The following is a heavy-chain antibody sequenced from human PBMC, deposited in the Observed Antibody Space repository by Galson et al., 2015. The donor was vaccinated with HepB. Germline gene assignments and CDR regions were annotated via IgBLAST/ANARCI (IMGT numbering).Heavy chain of an antibody. D-gene: IGHD3-22*01. CDR1: GGSIRSDY. Sequence: ETLSLTCTVSGGSIRSDYWSWIRQPPGKGLEWIGYIYNSGSTNYNPSLKSRVTISVDTSKNQFSLKLSSVTAADTAVYYCARTYYYDSSGHTVFDYWGQGTLVTVSS. J-gene: IGHJ4*02. CDR2: IYNSGST. V-gene: IGHV4-59*08. CDR3: ARTYYYDSSGHTVFDY.